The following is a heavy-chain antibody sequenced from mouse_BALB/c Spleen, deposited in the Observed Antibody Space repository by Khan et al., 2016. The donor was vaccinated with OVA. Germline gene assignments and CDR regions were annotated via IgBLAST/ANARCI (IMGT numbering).Heavy chain of an antibody. V-gene: IGHV1S137*01. CDR1: GYTFTDYA. J-gene: IGHJ2*01. Sequence: QVQLQQSGPELVRPGVSVKISCKGSGYTFTDYAMYWVKQSHAKSLEWIGLISTYSGSTNYNQKFKGKVTMTVDKSSSAAYMELARLTSEDSDIXYCARPAYDGYYDYWGQGTALTVSS. CDR3: ARPAYDGYYDY. CDR2: ISTYSGST. D-gene: IGHD2-3*01.